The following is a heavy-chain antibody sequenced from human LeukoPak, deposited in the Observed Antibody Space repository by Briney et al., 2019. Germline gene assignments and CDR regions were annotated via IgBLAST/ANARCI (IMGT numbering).Heavy chain of an antibody. CDR3: ASIAVAGDVTDAFDI. J-gene: IGHJ3*02. CDR1: GGSFSGYY. V-gene: IGHV4-34*01. CDR2: INHSGST. Sequence: SETLSLTCAVYGGSFSGYYWSWIRQPPGKGLEWIGEINHSGSTNYNPSLKSRVTISVDTSKNQFSLKLSSVTAADTAVYYCASIAVAGDVTDAFDIWGQGTMVTVSS. D-gene: IGHD6-19*01.